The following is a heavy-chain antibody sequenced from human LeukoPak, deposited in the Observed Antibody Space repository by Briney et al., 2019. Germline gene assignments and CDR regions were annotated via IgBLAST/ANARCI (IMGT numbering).Heavy chain of an antibody. CDR3: ARDRIQLWLTEAFDI. Sequence: GGSLRLSCAASGFTFSSNSMNWVRQAPGKGLEWVSSISSSSSYIYYADSVKGRFTISRDNAKNSLYLQMNSLRAEDTAVYYCARDRIQLWLTEAFDIWGQGTMVTVSS. D-gene: IGHD5-18*01. J-gene: IGHJ3*02. V-gene: IGHV3-21*01. CDR2: ISSSSSYI. CDR1: GFTFSSNS.